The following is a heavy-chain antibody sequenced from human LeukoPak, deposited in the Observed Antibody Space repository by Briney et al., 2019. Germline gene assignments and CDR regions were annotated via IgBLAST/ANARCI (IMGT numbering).Heavy chain of an antibody. V-gene: IGHV1-8*01. D-gene: IGHD3/OR15-3a*01. CDR3: ARDFGASGLFDY. CDR2: MNPNSGST. CDR1: GFTFTSHD. Sequence: ASVKVSCKASGFTFTSHDYNWVRQATGQGLEWMGWMNPNSGSTGYAQKFQGRVTMTRDTSTSTVYMELSSLRSEDTAVYYCARDFGASGLFDYWGQGTLVTVSS. J-gene: IGHJ4*02.